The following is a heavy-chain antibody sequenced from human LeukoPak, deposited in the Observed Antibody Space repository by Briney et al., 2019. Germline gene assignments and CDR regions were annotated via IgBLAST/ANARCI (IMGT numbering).Heavy chain of an antibody. Sequence: GGSLRLSCAASGFTFSSYVMHGVRQAPGKGLEWISYISSSASTIYYADSVKGRFTISRDNGKNSLYLQMNSLRAEDTAVYYCTRVHYNTAMVDIDYWGQGTLVTVSS. CDR1: GFTFSSYV. CDR3: TRVHYNTAMVDIDY. V-gene: IGHV3-48*03. J-gene: IGHJ4*02. D-gene: IGHD5-18*01. CDR2: ISSSASTI.